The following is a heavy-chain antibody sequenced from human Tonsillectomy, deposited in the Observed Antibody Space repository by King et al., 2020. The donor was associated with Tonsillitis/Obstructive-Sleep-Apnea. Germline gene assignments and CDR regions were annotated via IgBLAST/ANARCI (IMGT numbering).Heavy chain of an antibody. CDR3: ARDLGKGDAFDI. CDR1: GLTFSSFS. Sequence: VQLVESGGGLVKPGGSLRLSCAASGLTFSSFSMNWVRQAPGKGLEWVSSICRISSYIYSADSVKGRFTISRDNAKNSLYLQMNSLGAEDTAVYYCARDLGKGDAFDIWGQGTMVTVSS. J-gene: IGHJ3*02. CDR2: ICRISSYI. V-gene: IGHV3-21*01.